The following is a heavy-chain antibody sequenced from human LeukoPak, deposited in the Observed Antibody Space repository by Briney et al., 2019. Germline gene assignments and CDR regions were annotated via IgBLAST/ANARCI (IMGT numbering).Heavy chain of an antibody. J-gene: IGHJ5*02. D-gene: IGHD4-23*01. Sequence: GASVKVSCKASGGTFSSYAISWVRQAPGQGLEWMGGIIPIFGTANYAQKFQGRVTITADESTSTAYMELSSLRSEDTAVYYCARVPRWYPSENWFDPWGQGTLVTVSS. CDR1: GGTFSSYA. V-gene: IGHV1-69*13. CDR3: ARVPRWYPSENWFDP. CDR2: IIPIFGTA.